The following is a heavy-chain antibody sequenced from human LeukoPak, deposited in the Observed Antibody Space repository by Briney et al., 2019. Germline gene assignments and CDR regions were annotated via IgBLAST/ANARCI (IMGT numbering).Heavy chain of an antibody. CDR2: IYYSGST. CDR3: ARAGSVGPGP. J-gene: IGHJ5*02. V-gene: IGHV4-59*01. Sequence: SETLSLTCTVSGGSISSYYWSWIRQPPGKGLEWIGYIYYSGSTNYNPSLKSRVTISVDTSKNQFSLKLSSVTAADTAVYYCARAGSVGPGPWGQGTLVTVSS. CDR1: GGSISSYY. D-gene: IGHD4-23*01.